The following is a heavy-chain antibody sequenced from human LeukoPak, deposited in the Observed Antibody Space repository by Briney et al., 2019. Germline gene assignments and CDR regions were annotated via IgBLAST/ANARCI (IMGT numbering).Heavy chain of an antibody. Sequence: GGSLRLSCAASGFTFSSYAMSWVRQAPGKVLEWVSAISGSAVSTFYADSVKGRFTISRDNSKNTLYLQMNSLRAEDTAVYYCARSRLSGINDAFDIWGQGTMVTVSS. CDR2: ISGSAVST. D-gene: IGHD3-3*01. J-gene: IGHJ3*02. CDR3: ARSRLSGINDAFDI. V-gene: IGHV3-23*01. CDR1: GFTFSSYA.